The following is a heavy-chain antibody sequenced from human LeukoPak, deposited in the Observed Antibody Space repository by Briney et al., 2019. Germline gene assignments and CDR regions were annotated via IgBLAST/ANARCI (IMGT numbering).Heavy chain of an antibody. CDR3: ARGTYDSSGYRAYYFDY. Sequence: VASVKVSCKASGYTFTSYGISWVRQAPGQGLEWMGRIIPILGIANYAQKFQGRVTITADKSTSTAYMELSSLRSEDTAVYYCARGTYDSSGYRAYYFDYWGQGTLVTVSS. V-gene: IGHV1-69*04. CDR1: GYTFTSYG. J-gene: IGHJ4*02. CDR2: IIPILGIA. D-gene: IGHD3-22*01.